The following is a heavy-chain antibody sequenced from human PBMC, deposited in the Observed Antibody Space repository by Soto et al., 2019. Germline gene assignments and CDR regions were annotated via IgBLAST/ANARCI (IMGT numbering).Heavy chain of an antibody. D-gene: IGHD5-12*01. CDR3: ARGVLEMATDY. CDR1: GGSVSSGSYY. J-gene: IGHJ4*02. V-gene: IGHV4-61*03. CDR2: IYYSGST. Sequence: SETLSLTCTVSGGSVSSGSYYWSWILHPPGKGLEWIGYIYYSGSTNYNPSLKSRVTISVDTSKNHFSLKLSSVTAADTAVYYCARGVLEMATDYWGPGPLVTVSS.